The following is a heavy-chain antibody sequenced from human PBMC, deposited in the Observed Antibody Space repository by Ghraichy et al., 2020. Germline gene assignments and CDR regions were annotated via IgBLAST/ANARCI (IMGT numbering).Heavy chain of an antibody. J-gene: IGHJ5*02. D-gene: IGHD3-3*01. CDR1: GGSISSSSYY. Sequence: SETLSLTCTVSGGSISSSSYYWGWIRQPPGKGLEWIGSIYYSGSTYYNPSLKSRVTISVDTSKNQFSLKLSSVTAADTAVYYCATLPRRSDFWSAYYFVGSIGSNWFDPWGQGTLVTVSS. CDR2: IYYSGST. CDR3: ATLPRRSDFWSAYYFVGSIGSNWFDP. V-gene: IGHV4-39*01.